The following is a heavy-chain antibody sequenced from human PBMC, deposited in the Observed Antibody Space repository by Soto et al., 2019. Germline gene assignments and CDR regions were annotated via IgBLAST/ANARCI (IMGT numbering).Heavy chain of an antibody. D-gene: IGHD3-10*01. CDR2: INPSGGST. Sequence: ASVKVSCKASGYTFTSYYMHWVRQAPGQGLEWMGIINPSGGSTSYAQKFQGRVTMTRDTSTSTVCMELSSLRSEDTAVYYCARDGGSGSYYYYYGMDVWGQGTTVTVSS. V-gene: IGHV1-46*01. CDR1: GYTFTSYY. CDR3: ARDGGSGSYYYYYGMDV. J-gene: IGHJ6*02.